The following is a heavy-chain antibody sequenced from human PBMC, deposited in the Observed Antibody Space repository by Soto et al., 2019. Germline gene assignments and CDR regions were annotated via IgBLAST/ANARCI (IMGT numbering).Heavy chain of an antibody. D-gene: IGHD3-10*01. CDR3: AKCSSAYWFVDY. CDR1: GFTFGGYA. J-gene: IGHJ4*02. Sequence: EVQLLDSGGGLVQPGGSLRLSCAASGFTFGGYAMTWVRQAPGKGLEWVSAISGNGETTHYADSVKGRFTISRDNSKNTLFLQLNSLRAEDTAVYYCAKCSSAYWFVDYWGQGTLVTVSS. V-gene: IGHV3-23*01. CDR2: ISGNGETT.